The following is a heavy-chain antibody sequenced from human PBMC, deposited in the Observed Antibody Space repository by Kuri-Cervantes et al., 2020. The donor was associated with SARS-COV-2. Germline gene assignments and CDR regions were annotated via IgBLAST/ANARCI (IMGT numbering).Heavy chain of an antibody. Sequence: ESLKISCTVSGGSVSSGSYYWSWIRQPPGKGLEWIGYIYYSGSTNYNPSLKSRVTISVDTSKNQFSLKPSSVTAADTAVYYCARGFEPYYYGMDVWGQGTTVTVSS. CDR3: ARGFEPYYYGMDV. CDR2: IYYSGST. J-gene: IGHJ6*02. V-gene: IGHV4-61*01. CDR1: GGSVSSGSYY.